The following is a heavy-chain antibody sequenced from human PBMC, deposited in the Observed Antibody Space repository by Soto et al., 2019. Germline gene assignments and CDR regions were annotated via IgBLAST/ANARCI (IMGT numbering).Heavy chain of an antibody. D-gene: IGHD4-17*01. Sequence: PSETLSLTCPVSGGSISSGGYSWSWIRQPPGKGLEWIGYIYHSGSTNYNPSLKSRVTISVDTSKNQFSLKLSSVTAADTAVYYCARHYYGDDDFDYWGQGTLVTVSS. CDR3: ARHYYGDDDFDY. CDR2: IYHSGST. CDR1: GGSISSGGYS. J-gene: IGHJ4*02. V-gene: IGHV4-30-2*01.